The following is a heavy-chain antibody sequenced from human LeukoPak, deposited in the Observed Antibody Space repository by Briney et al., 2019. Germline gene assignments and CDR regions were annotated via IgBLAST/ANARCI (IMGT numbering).Heavy chain of an antibody. J-gene: IGHJ4*02. D-gene: IGHD3-3*01. CDR3: AREGRFLEWLTFDY. Sequence: ASVKVSCKASEYTFASYYMHWVRQAPGQGLEWMGIISPSGGSATYAQKFQGRVTMTRDTSTSTVYMELSSLRSEDTAVYYCAREGRFLEWLTFDYWGQGTLVTVSS. V-gene: IGHV1-46*01. CDR2: ISPSGGSA. CDR1: EYTFASYY.